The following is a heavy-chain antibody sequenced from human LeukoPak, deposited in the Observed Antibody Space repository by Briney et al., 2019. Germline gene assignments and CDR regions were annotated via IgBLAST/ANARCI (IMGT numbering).Heavy chain of an antibody. CDR1: GYTFTDYY. D-gene: IGHD4-17*01. CDR3: ALNYGDYYYYMDV. CDR2: VDPEDGET. J-gene: IGHJ6*03. Sequence: ASVKVSCKVSGYTFTDYYMHWVQQAPGKGLEWKGLVDPEDGETIYAEKFQGRVTITADTSTDTAYMELSSLRSEDTAVYYCALNYGDYYYYMDVWGKGTTVTVSS. V-gene: IGHV1-69-2*01.